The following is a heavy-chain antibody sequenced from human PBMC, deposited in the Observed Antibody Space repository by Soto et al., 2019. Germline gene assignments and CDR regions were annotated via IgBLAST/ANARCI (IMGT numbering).Heavy chain of an antibody. J-gene: IGHJ5*02. CDR2: VRGDNGHT. CDR1: GYTFTTHG. CDR3: ARALGYCRSGTCYREWFDP. V-gene: IGHV1-18*01. D-gene: IGHD2-15*01. Sequence: QVQLVQSGAEVKKPGASVKVSCKASGYTFTTHGISWVRQVPGQGLEWMGWVRGDNGHTNYAQSLQGRVTMTTDTSTNTAYTGLRSPRSDDTAVYYCARALGYCRSGTCYREWFDPWGQGTLVTVSS.